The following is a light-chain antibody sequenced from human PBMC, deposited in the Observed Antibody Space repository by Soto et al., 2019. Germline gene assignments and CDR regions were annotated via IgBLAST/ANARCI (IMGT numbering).Light chain of an antibody. CDR2: EVS. Sequence: QSALTQPPSVSGSPGQSVTISCTGTSTDFVDYNRVSWYQQPPGTAPKLMIYEVSKRPSGVPDRFSGSKSGNTASLTISGLQAADEADYYCSLYTRGNAYVFGTGTKVTGL. J-gene: IGLJ1*01. V-gene: IGLV2-18*01. CDR3: SLYTRGNAYV. CDR1: STDFVDYNR.